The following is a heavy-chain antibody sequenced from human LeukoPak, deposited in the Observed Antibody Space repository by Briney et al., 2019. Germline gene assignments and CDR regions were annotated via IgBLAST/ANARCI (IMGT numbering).Heavy chain of an antibody. J-gene: IGHJ5*02. V-gene: IGHV4-34*01. Sequence: PSETLSLTCAVYGGSFSGYYWSWIRQPPGKGLEWIGEINHSGSTNYNPSLKSRVTISVDTSKNQFSLKLSSVTAADTAVYYCARGRRSAWYDVFGLDPWGQGTLVTVSS. CDR1: GGSFSGYY. CDR3: ARGRRSAWYDVFGLDP. D-gene: IGHD6-13*01. CDR2: INHSGST.